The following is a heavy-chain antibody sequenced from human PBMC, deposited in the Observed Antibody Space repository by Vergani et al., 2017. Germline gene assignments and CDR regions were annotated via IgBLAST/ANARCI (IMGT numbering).Heavy chain of an antibody. V-gene: IGHV5-51*01. D-gene: IGHD3-22*01. CDR1: GYSFSNYW. CDR2: IYPGGSDT. CDR3: ARQDRYYYDSSGYYSFDY. Sequence: EVHLVQSGAEVKKPGESLKISCKGSGYSFSNYWIGWVRQMPGRGLEWMGIIYPGGSDTRYSPSFQGQVTISADKSISTAYLQWSSLKASDTAMYYCARQDRYYYDSSGYYSFDYWGQGTLVTVSS. J-gene: IGHJ4*02.